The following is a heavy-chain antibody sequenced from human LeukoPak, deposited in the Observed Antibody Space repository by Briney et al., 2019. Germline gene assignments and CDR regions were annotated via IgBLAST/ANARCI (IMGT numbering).Heavy chain of an antibody. CDR3: AKGGGDGYPGALYAFDI. Sequence: GGSLRLSCAASGCTFSNYAMSWGRQAPGKGLEWVSDIGGSGDSTNYADSVKGRFTISRDNSKNTLYLQMNSLRAEDTAVYYCAKGGGDGYPGALYAFDIWGQGTMVTVSS. D-gene: IGHD5-24*01. V-gene: IGHV3-23*01. CDR2: IGGSGDST. J-gene: IGHJ3*02. CDR1: GCTFSNYA.